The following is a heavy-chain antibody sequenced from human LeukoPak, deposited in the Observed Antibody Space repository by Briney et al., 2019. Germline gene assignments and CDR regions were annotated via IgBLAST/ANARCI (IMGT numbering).Heavy chain of an antibody. CDR3: ARDRDTEEGYYFDY. CDR1: GGSISSYY. D-gene: IGHD2-2*02. J-gene: IGHJ4*02. Sequence: PSETLSLTCTVSGGSISSYYWSWIRQPAGKGLEWIGRIYTSGSTNYNPSLKSRVTMSVDTSKNQFSLKLSSVTAADTAVYYCARDRDTEEGYYFDYWGQGTLVTVSS. V-gene: IGHV4-4*07. CDR2: IYTSGST.